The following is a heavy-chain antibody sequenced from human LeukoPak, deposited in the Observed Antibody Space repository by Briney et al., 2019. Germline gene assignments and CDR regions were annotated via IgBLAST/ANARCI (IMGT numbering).Heavy chain of an antibody. D-gene: IGHD1-1*01. CDR1: GYTFTSYG. CDR2: ISAYNGNI. CDR3: ARDQVSDTTGGFDP. J-gene: IGHJ5*02. V-gene: IGHV1-18*01. Sequence: GASVKVSCKASGYTFTSYGISWVRQAPGQGLEWMGWISAYNGNINYAQKLQGRVTMTTDTSTSTAYMELRSLRSDDTAVYYCARDQVSDTTGGFDPWGQGTLVTVSS.